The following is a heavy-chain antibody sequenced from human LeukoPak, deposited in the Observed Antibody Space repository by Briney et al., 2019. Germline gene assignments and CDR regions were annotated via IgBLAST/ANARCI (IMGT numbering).Heavy chain of an antibody. D-gene: IGHD4-17*01. V-gene: IGHV3-23*01. Sequence: GGSLRLSCAASGFTFSSYAMSWVRQAPGKGLEWVSGISASGGSTYYADSVKGRFTISRDNTENTLHLQIDSLRVEDTAVYYCASRSGGDYPYFDYWGQGTLVTVSS. CDR1: GFTFSSYA. J-gene: IGHJ4*02. CDR2: ISASGGST. CDR3: ASRSGGDYPYFDY.